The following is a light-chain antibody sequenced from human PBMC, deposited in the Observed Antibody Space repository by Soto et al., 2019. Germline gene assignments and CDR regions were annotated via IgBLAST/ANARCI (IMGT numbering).Light chain of an antibody. J-gene: IGKJ1*01. CDR1: QSVSSSY. Sequence: EIVLTQSPGTLSLSPGERATLSCRASQSVSSSYLAGYQQKPGQAPRLLIYGASSRATGIPDRFSGSGSGTDFTLTISRLEPEDCAVYYCQHYGNSPWTFGQGTKVEI. V-gene: IGKV3-20*01. CDR2: GAS. CDR3: QHYGNSPWT.